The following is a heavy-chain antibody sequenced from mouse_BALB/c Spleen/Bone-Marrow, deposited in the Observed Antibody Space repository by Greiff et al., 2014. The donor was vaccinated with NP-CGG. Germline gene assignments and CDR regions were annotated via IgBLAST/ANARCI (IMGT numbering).Heavy chain of an antibody. CDR3: TRSYGSSYEYYFDY. CDR1: GYTFTSYW. V-gene: IGHV1-69*02. J-gene: IGHJ2*01. Sequence: VQLQQSGAELVRPGASVKLSCKASGYTFTSYWINWVKQRPGQGLEWIGNIYPSDSYTNYNQKFKDRATLTADKSSSTAYMQLSSPTSEDSAVYYCTRSYGSSYEYYFDYWGQGTTLTVSS. CDR2: IYPSDSYT. D-gene: IGHD1-1*01.